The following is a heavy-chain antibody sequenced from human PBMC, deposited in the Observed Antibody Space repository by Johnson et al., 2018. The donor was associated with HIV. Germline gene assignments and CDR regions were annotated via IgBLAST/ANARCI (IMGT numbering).Heavy chain of an antibody. J-gene: IGHJ3*02. V-gene: IGHV3-20*04. Sequence: VQLVESGGGVVRPGGSLRLSCAASGFTFDDYGMSWVRQAPGKGLAWVSVINWNGGITGYADSVMGRFTISRDNSKNTLYLQMNSLRAEDTAVYYCAKDLRGYSYGLGAFDIWGQGTMVTVSS. CDR1: GFTFDDYG. CDR2: INWNGGIT. CDR3: AKDLRGYSYGLGAFDI. D-gene: IGHD5-18*01.